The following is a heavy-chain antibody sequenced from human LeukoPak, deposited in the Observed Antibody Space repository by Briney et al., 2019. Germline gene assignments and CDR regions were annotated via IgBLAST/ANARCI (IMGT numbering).Heavy chain of an antibody. CDR1: GGTFSSYA. CDR3: ARVGDSGYDSHYYYYMDV. D-gene: IGHD5-12*01. Sequence: EASVKVSCKASGGTFSSYAISWVRQAPGQGLEWMGGIIPIFGTANYAQKFQGRVTITTDESTSTAYMGLSSLRSEDTAVYYCARVGDSGYDSHYYYYMDVWGKGTTVTVSS. J-gene: IGHJ6*03. CDR2: IIPIFGTA. V-gene: IGHV1-69*05.